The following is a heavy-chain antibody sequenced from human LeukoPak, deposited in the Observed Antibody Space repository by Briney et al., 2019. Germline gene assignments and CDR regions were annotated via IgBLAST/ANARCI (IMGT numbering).Heavy chain of an antibody. Sequence: GGSLRLSCAASGFTFSSYAMHWVRQAPGKGLEWVAVISYDGSNKYYADSVKGRFTISRDNSKNTLYLQMNSLRAGDTAVYYCARVRIAAAGRGYFDFWGQGTLVTVSS. CDR1: GFTFSSYA. V-gene: IGHV3-30-3*01. D-gene: IGHD6-13*01. CDR2: ISYDGSNK. J-gene: IGHJ4*02. CDR3: ARVRIAAAGRGYFDF.